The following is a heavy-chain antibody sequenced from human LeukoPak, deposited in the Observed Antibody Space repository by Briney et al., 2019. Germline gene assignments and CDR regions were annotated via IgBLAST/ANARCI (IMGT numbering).Heavy chain of an antibody. D-gene: IGHD6-13*01. CDR3: AKDSPMGSSWYWFDP. J-gene: IGHJ5*02. CDR1: GFTFSSYA. V-gene: IGHV3-23*01. CDR2: ISGSGGST. Sequence: GGPLRLSCAASGFTFSSYAMSWVRQAPGKGLEWVSAISGSGGSTYYADSVKGRFTISRDNSKNTLYLQMNSLRAEDTAVYYCAKDSPMGSSWYWFDPWGQGTLVTVSS.